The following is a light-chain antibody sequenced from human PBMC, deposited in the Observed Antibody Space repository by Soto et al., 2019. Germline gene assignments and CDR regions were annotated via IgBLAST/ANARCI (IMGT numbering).Light chain of an antibody. V-gene: IGKV3-11*01. J-gene: IGKJ1*01. Sequence: EIVLTQSPATLSLSPGERATLSCRASQSLSSYLAWYQQKPGQAPRLLIYDASNRATGIPARFSGSGSGTDFTPTISSLEPEDFAVYYCQQRSNWRTFGQGTKVEIK. CDR3: QQRSNWRT. CDR2: DAS. CDR1: QSLSSY.